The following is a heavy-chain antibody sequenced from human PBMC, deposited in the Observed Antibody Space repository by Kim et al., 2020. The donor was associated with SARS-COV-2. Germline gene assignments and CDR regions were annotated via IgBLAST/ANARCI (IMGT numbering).Heavy chain of an antibody. V-gene: IGHV4-39*01. J-gene: IGHJ6*02. CDR2: IYYSGST. D-gene: IGHD6-19*01. CDR3: AGGTAVAGPDDYYYYYGMDV. Sequence: SETLSLTCTVSGGSISSSSYYWGWIRQPPGKGLEWIGSIYYSGSTYYNPSLKSRVTISVDTSKNQFSLKLSSVTAADTAVYYCAGGTAVAGPDDYYYYYGMDVWGQGTTVTVSS. CDR1: GGSISSSSYY.